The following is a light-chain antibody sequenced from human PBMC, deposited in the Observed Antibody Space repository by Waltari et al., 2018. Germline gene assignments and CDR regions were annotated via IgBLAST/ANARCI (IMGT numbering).Light chain of an antibody. CDR3: QTWDTGIVL. V-gene: IGLV4-69*01. Sequence: QPVLTQSPSASASLGASVKLTCTLSSGHSSYAIAWHQQQQGKAARYLMRLNSHCRHILGDGIPDRFSRSSSVAERYLSISNLQSEDDADYYCQTWDTGIVLFGGGTRLTVL. J-gene: IGLJ2*01. CDR1: SGHSSYA. CDR2: LNSHCRH.